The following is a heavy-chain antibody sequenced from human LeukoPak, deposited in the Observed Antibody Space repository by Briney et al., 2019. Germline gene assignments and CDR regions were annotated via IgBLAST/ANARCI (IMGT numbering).Heavy chain of an antibody. J-gene: IGHJ4*02. CDR2: ISGGGGST. Sequence: GGSLRLSCAASGFTFSSYAMSWVRQAPGKGLEWVSAISGGGGSTYYADSVKGRFTISRDNSKNTLYLQMNSLRAEDTAVYYCAKDRVAAAGSAIDGNWGQGTLVTVSS. V-gene: IGHV3-23*01. D-gene: IGHD6-13*01. CDR1: GFTFSSYA. CDR3: AKDRVAAAGSAIDGN.